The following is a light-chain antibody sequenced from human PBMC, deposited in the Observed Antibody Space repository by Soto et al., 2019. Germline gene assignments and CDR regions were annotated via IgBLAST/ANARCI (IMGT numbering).Light chain of an antibody. CDR2: GAS. J-gene: IGKJ2*01. Sequence: EIVLTQSPGTLSLSPGERATLSCRASQSVGSNYLAWYQQKPGQAPRLLIYGASTRATGIPARFSGSGSGTEFTLTISSLQSEDFAVYYCQQYNNWPPRYTFGQGTKVDIK. CDR1: QSVGSN. V-gene: IGKV3-15*01. CDR3: QQYNNWPPRYT.